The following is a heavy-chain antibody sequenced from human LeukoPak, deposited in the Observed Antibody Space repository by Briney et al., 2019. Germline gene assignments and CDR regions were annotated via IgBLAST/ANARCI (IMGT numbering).Heavy chain of an antibody. CDR1: GGSFSGYY. CDR3: ARERVAARPYFDY. D-gene: IGHD6-6*01. CDR2: INHSGST. J-gene: IGHJ4*02. V-gene: IGHV4-34*01. Sequence: SETLSLTCAVYGGSFSGYYWSWIRQPPGKGLEWIGEINHSGSTNYNPSLKSRVTISVDTSKNQFSLKLSSVTAADTAVYYCARERVAARPYFDYWGQGTLVTVS.